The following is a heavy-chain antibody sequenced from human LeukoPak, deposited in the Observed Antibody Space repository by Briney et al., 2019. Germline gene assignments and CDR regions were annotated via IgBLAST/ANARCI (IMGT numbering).Heavy chain of an antibody. D-gene: IGHD6-13*01. CDR1: GGSISSYY. J-gene: IGHJ4*02. CDR3: ARSAGAAAGSYYFDY. CDR2: IYTSGST. V-gene: IGHV4-4*07. Sequence: SETLSLTCTVSGGSISSYYWSWIRQPAGKGLEWIGRIYTSGSTNYNPSLKSRVTMSVDTSKNQFYLKLSSVTAADTAVYYCARSAGAAAGSYYFDYWGQGTLVTVSS.